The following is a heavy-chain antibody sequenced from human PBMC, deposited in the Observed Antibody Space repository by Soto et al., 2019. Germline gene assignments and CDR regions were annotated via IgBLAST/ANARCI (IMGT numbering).Heavy chain of an antibody. CDR2: IYWDDDK. CDR3: AHSVVAGLGYYFDY. D-gene: IGHD6-19*01. J-gene: IGHJ4*02. V-gene: IGHV2-5*02. Sequence: QITLKESGPTLVKPTQTLTLTCTFSGFSLSSTRVAVGWIRQPPGKALEWLALIYWDDDKRFSPFLKSRLTIPNYTSXNQVVRTMTNMDPVDTATYYCAHSVVAGLGYYFDYWGQGTLVTVSS. CDR1: GFSLSSTRVA.